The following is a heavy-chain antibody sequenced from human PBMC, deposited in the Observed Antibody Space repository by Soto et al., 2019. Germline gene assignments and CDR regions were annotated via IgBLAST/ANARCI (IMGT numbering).Heavy chain of an antibody. CDR3: ARDHIAAAPHFDY. Sequence: PGGSLRLSCAASGFTFSSYSMNWVRQSPGKGLEWVSSISSSSSYIYYADSVKGRFTISRDNAKNSMYLQMNSMRAEDTAVYYCARDHIAAAPHFDYWGQGTVVTVSS. CDR1: GFTFSSYS. J-gene: IGHJ4*02. V-gene: IGHV3-21*01. D-gene: IGHD6-13*01. CDR2: ISSSSSYI.